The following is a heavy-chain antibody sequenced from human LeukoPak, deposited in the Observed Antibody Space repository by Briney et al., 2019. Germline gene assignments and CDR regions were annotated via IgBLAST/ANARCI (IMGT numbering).Heavy chain of an antibody. J-gene: IGHJ5*02. CDR1: GFTFSSYA. Sequence: PGGSLRLSCAASGFTFSSYAMHWVRQAPGKGLEWVAVISYDGSNKYYADSVKGRFTISRDNSKSTLYLQMNSLRAEDTAVYYCARDPSGANWFDPWGQGTLVTVSS. V-gene: IGHV3-30-3*01. CDR3: ARDPSGANWFDP. D-gene: IGHD3-10*01. CDR2: ISYDGSNK.